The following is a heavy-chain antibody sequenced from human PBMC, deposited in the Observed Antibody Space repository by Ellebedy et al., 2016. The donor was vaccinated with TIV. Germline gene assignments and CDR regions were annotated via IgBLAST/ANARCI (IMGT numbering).Heavy chain of an antibody. CDR3: AKALYKGNGYDFIFDY. CDR2: FSDDDKSI. CDR1: KFTFSNFA. D-gene: IGHD3-3*01. Sequence: GGSLRLSXAASKFTFSNFAMHWVRQAPGKGLEWVATFSDDDKSIHYTESVKGRFTISRDNSRNTVYLQMNGLRADDTAVYYCAKALYKGNGYDFIFDYWGQGTLVTVSS. V-gene: IGHV3-30*18. J-gene: IGHJ4*02.